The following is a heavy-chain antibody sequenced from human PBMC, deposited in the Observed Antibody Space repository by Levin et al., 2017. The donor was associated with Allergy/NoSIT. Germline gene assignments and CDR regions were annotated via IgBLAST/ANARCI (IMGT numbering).Heavy chain of an antibody. CDR1: GYTFTSYG. J-gene: IGHJ4*01. V-gene: IGHV1-18*01. Sequence: ASVKVSCKASGYTFTSYGINWVRQAPGQGLEWMGWISGYNGNTNYAQNLQGRVTMTTDTSTSTAYMELRSLRSDYTAVYYCARDASPQESSGYYPAYFDYWGQRTLVAVSS. CDR2: ISGYNGNT. D-gene: IGHD3-22*01. CDR3: ARDASPQESSGYYPAYFDY.